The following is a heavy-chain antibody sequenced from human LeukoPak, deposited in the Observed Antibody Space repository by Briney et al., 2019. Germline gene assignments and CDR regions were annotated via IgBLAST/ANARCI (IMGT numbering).Heavy chain of an antibody. CDR1: GFTFSSYA. Sequence: GGSLRLSCAASGFTFSSYAMHWVRQAPGKGLEWVAVISYDGSNKYYADSVKGRFTISRDNSKNTLYLQVNSLRAEDTAVYYCATDMTTVTRGYWGQGTLVTVSA. CDR2: ISYDGSNK. D-gene: IGHD4-17*01. CDR3: ATDMTTVTRGY. J-gene: IGHJ4*02. V-gene: IGHV3-30-3*01.